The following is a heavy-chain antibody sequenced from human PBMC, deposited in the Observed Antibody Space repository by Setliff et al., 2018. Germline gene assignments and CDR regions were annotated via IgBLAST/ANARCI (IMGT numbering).Heavy chain of an antibody. Sequence: SETLSLTCTVSGGSIARSYLYWGWIRQPPGKGLEWIATMYYSGKTFYIPSLQNRVTISADTSKNQFSLKLSSVTAADTSVYYCAIAPSKVQFDSWGRGILFTVSS. CDR3: AIAPSKVQFDS. V-gene: IGHV4-39*01. D-gene: IGHD4-4*01. J-gene: IGHJ5*01. CDR2: MYYSGKT. CDR1: GGSIARSYLY.